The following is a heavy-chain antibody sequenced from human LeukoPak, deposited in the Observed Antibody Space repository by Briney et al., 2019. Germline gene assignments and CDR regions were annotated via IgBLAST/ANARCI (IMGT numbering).Heavy chain of an antibody. CDR3: ARGLTGYPLDY. J-gene: IGHJ4*02. CDR1: GSSISSYY. V-gene: IGHV4-59*05. CDR2: IYYTGST. Sequence: SETLSLTCTVSGSSISSYYWGWIRQPPGKGLGWIGSIYYTGSTYYTPSLKSGVTISIDTSKNQFSLKLSSVTAADTAVYYCARGLTGYPLDYWGQGTLVTVSP. D-gene: IGHD3-9*01.